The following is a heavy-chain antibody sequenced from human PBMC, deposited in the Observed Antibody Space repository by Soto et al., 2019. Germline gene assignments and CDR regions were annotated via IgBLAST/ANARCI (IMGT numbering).Heavy chain of an antibody. Sequence: QVQLVQSGPEVKKPGSSVRISCRSGGDTFSSYTVSWVRQTPGQGLEWMGRIIPVLGVTNYSRKFKGRMTFTADKSKXPXHXXLTSQKSEETARVYCSRRRYCGVACYTQYYYGMDVWGQGTSVIVSS. CDR3: SRRRYCGVACYTQYYYGMDV. V-gene: IGHV1-69*02. D-gene: IGHD2-21*02. J-gene: IGHJ6*02. CDR1: GDTFSSYT. CDR2: IIPVLGVT.